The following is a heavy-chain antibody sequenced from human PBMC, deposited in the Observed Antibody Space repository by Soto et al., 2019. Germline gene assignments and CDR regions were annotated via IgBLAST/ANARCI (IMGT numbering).Heavy chain of an antibody. CDR1: GDSVSSNSAA. CDR3: ARGRYSSGWHDYWYGMDV. CDR2: TYYRSKWYN. V-gene: IGHV6-1*01. Sequence: PSQTLSLTCAISGDSVSSNSAAWNWIRQSPSRGLEWLGRTYYRSKWYNDYVVSVKSRITINPDTSKNQFSLQLNSVTPEDTAVYYCARGRYSSGWHDYWYGMDVWGQGTTVTVSS. J-gene: IGHJ6*02. D-gene: IGHD6-19*01.